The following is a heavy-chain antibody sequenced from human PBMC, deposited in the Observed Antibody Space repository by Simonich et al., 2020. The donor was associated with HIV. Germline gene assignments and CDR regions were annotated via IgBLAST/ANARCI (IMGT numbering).Heavy chain of an antibody. V-gene: IGHV4-34*01. J-gene: IGHJ1*01. CDR2: INHSGTT. Sequence: QVQLQQWGEGLLKPSETLSIICAVYGVSFSGYYWSWSRQPPGKGLEWLGEINHSGTTNYNPSLTSRVTISVDTSKNQFSLKLSSVTAADTAVYYCARLTAGGLGEYFQHWGQGTLVTVSS. D-gene: IGHD6-13*01. CDR1: GVSFSGYY. CDR3: ARLTAGGLGEYFQH.